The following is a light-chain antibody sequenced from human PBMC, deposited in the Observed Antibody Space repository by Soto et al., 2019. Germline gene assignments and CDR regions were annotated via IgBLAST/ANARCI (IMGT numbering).Light chain of an antibody. Sequence: QSVLTQPPSASGTPGQRVTISCSGSSSNIGSNTVNWYQQLPGTAPKLLIYSHNQRPSGVPDRFSGSKSGTSASLAISGLQSDDESDYYCAAWDDSLTVYVFGTGTKLTVL. CDR1: SSNIGSNT. J-gene: IGLJ1*01. V-gene: IGLV1-44*01. CDR2: SHN. CDR3: AAWDDSLTVYV.